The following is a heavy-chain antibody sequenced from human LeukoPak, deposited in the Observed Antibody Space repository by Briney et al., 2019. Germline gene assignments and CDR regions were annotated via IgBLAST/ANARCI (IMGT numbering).Heavy chain of an antibody. CDR3: AKTIQWPYYFDY. V-gene: IGHV3-23*01. D-gene: IGHD6-19*01. CDR2: ITGGGGST. CDR1: GFTFSSYA. Sequence: GGSLRLSCAASGFTFSSYAMSWVRQAPGKGGEWVSAITGGGGSTYYAESVKGGLTISRDNSKNTLYMQMKRVRGEDTAVYYCAKTIQWPYYFDYWGQGTLVTVSS. J-gene: IGHJ4*02.